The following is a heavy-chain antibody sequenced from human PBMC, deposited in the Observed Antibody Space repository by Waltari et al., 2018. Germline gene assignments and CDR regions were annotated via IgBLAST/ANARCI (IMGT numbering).Heavy chain of an antibody. CDR1: GGSFSGYY. CDR2: IHHSGST. CDR3: ARVREIFGVVIGGFDY. D-gene: IGHD3-3*01. V-gene: IGHV4-34*01. J-gene: IGHJ4*02. Sequence: QVQLQQWGAGLLKPSETLSLTCAVYGGSFSGYYWSWIRQPPGKGLEWIGEIHHSGSTNYNPSLKSRVTISVDTSKNQFSLKLSSVTAADTAVYYCARVREIFGVVIGGFDYWGQGTLVTVSS.